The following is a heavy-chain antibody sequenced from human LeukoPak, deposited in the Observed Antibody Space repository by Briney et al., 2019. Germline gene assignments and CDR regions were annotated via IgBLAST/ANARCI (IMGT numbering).Heavy chain of an antibody. V-gene: IGHV1-24*01. Sequence: ASVKVSCKVSGYTLTELSMHWVRQAPGKGLEWMGGFDPEDGETIYAQKFQGRVTMTTDTSTSTAYMELRSLRSDDTAVYYCARDSLTTVVTVYYYYYGMDVWGQGTTVTVSS. CDR3: ARDSLTTVVTVYYYYYGMDV. J-gene: IGHJ6*02. D-gene: IGHD4-23*01. CDR2: FDPEDGET. CDR1: GYTLTELS.